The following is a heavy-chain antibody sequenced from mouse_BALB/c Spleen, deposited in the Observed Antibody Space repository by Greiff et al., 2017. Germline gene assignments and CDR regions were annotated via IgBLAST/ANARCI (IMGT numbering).Heavy chain of an antibody. D-gene: IGHD3-1*01. J-gene: IGHJ4*01. V-gene: IGHV1-63*02. CDR1: GYTFTNYW. Sequence: VMLVESGAELVRPGTSVKMSCKAAGYTFTNYWIGWVKQRPGHGLEWIGDIYPGGGYTNYNEKFKGKATLTADTSSSTAYMQLSSLTSEDSAIYYCARGGVSTAARAAYAMDYWGQGTSVTVSS. CDR3: ARGGVSTAARAAYAMDY. CDR2: IYPGGGYT.